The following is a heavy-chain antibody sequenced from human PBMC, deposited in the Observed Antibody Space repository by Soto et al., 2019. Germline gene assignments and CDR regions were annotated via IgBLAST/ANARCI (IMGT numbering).Heavy chain of an antibody. D-gene: IGHD1-26*01. CDR2: ISISGTSI. Sequence: GGSLRLSCAASGFIFSDYYMSWIRQAPGKGLEWVSYISISGTSIYYADSVKGRFTISRDNAKNSLYLQMNSLRAEDTAVYYCARDFVVGGPTINYYYGMDVWGQGTTVTVSS. CDR1: GFIFSDYY. J-gene: IGHJ6*02. V-gene: IGHV3-11*01. CDR3: ARDFVVGGPTINYYYGMDV.